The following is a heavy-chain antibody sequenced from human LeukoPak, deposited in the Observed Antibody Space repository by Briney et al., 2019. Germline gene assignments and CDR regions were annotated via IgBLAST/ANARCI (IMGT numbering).Heavy chain of an antibody. Sequence: GGSLRLSCAASGFTFSSYEMNWVRQAPGKGLEWVSYISSSGSTIYYTDSVKGRFTISRDNAKNSLYLQMNSLRAEDTAVYYCARSTGFETNYYYYYMDVWGKGTTVTISS. CDR1: GFTFSSYE. CDR3: ARSTGFETNYYYYYMDV. CDR2: ISSSGSTI. D-gene: IGHD1-1*01. V-gene: IGHV3-48*03. J-gene: IGHJ6*03.